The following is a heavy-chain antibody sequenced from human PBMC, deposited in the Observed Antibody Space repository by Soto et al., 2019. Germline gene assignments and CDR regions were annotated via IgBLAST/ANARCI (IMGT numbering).Heavy chain of an antibody. V-gene: IGHV4-31*03. CDR1: GESIYRGRSY. Sequence: PCLTRTLYGESIYRGRSYFSLIRQHAGKGLAFIGDIYPSVSAYYNPSLKNRVTISLDTSKTQFSLNLSYVTAADTAVYYCARAVPPHYFDYWGQGTLVTVSS. J-gene: IGHJ4*02. D-gene: IGHD4-17*01. CDR3: ARAVPPHYFDY. CDR2: IYPSVSA.